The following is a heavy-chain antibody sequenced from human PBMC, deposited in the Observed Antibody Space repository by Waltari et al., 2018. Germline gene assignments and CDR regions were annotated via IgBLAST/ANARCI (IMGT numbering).Heavy chain of an antibody. V-gene: IGHV3-53*02. CDR2: IYSGGST. CDR1: GFTVSNNY. CDR3: KTRDY. Sequence: EVQLVETGGGLIQPGGSLRLSCAASGFTVSNNYMSWVRQPPGAGLEWVSFIYSGGSTYYRGSVKGLFTISRDNAKNTLYLEMNSLRAEDTAVYYCKTRDYWGQGTLVTVSS. J-gene: IGHJ4*02.